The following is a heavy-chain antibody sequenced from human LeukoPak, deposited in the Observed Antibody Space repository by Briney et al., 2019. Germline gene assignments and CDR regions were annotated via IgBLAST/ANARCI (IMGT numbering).Heavy chain of an antibody. J-gene: IGHJ4*02. CDR3: ARDTTVASGMQH. Sequence: AETLSLTCSVSGGSLSTYSWSWVRQSPGKRLEWIGYIYYGGTTNYNPSLQSRVTISADTANNQFSLRLRSVTAADTAIYYCARDTTVASGMQHWGQGTLVTVSS. V-gene: IGHV4-59*01. D-gene: IGHD4-23*01. CDR1: GGSLSTYS. CDR2: IYYGGTT.